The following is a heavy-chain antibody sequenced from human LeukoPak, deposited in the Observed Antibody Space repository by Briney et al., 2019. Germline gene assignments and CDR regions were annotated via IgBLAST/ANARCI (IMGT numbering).Heavy chain of an antibody. Sequence: ASVKVSCKVSGYTLTELSMHWVRQAPGKGLEWMGGFDPEDGETIYAQKFQGRVTMTEDTSTDTAYMELSSLRSEDTAVYYCATDLALGSSNYFDYWGQGTLVTVSS. D-gene: IGHD6-6*01. V-gene: IGHV1-24*01. CDR1: GYTLTELS. J-gene: IGHJ4*02. CDR2: FDPEDGET. CDR3: ATDLALGSSNYFDY.